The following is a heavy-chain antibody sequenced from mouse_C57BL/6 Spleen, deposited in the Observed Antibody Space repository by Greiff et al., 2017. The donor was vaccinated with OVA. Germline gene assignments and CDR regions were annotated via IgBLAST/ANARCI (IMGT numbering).Heavy chain of an antibody. D-gene: IGHD2-4*01. CDR1: GYTFTSYW. Sequence: QVQLQQSGAELVMPGASVKLSCKASGYTFTSYWMHWVKQRPGQGLEWIGEIDPSDSYTNYNQKFKGKSTLTVDKSSSTAYMQLSSLTSEDSAVYYCARGGYDYGMDYWGQGTSVTVSS. J-gene: IGHJ4*01. V-gene: IGHV1-69*01. CDR2: IDPSDSYT. CDR3: ARGGYDYGMDY.